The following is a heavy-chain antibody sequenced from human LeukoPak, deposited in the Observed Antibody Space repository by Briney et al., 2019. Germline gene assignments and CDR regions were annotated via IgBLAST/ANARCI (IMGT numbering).Heavy chain of an antibody. J-gene: IGHJ4*02. V-gene: IGHV4-31*03. CDR2: IYYSGST. D-gene: IGHD1-14*01. Sequence: PSETLSLTCTVSGGSISSGGYYWSWIRQHPGKGLEWIGHIYYSGSTYYNPSLKSRVNQFSLKLSSVTAADTAVYYCARIPNQSKYSIGNYWGQGTLVTVSS. CDR3: ARIPNQSKYSIGNY. CDR1: GGSISSGGYY.